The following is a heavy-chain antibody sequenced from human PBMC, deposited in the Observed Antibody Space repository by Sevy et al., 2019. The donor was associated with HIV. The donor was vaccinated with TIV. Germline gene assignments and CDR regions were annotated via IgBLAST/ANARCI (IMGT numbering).Heavy chain of an antibody. Sequence: GGSLRLSCAASGFTFSNYWMHWVRQVPGKGLVWVARINSEGSFTSYADVVKGRFTISRDNANNTLHLQMKSLRAEDTAVYYCVRYQYYYGMDVWGQGTTVTVPS. J-gene: IGHJ6*02. D-gene: IGHD3-16*01. CDR2: INSEGSFT. CDR3: VRYQYYYGMDV. V-gene: IGHV3-74*01. CDR1: GFTFSNYW.